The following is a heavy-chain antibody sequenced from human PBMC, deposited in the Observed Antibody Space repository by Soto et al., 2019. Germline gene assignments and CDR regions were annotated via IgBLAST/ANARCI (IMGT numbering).Heavy chain of an antibody. V-gene: IGHV3-74*01. CDR3: ARDLLHGSSYYGLDV. Sequence: PGGSLRLSCAASGFTFSSYWMHWVRQAPGEGLMWVSRINPDGSTTSYADSVKGRFTISRDNAKNTLYLQMNSLRVEDTAVYYCARDLLHGSSYYGLDVWGQGTTVTVSS. CDR1: GFTFSSYW. J-gene: IGHJ6*02. D-gene: IGHD4-4*01. CDR2: INPDGSTT.